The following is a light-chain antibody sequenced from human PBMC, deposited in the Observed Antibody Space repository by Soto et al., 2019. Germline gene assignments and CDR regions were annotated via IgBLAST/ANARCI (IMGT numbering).Light chain of an antibody. CDR2: GNS. Sequence: QSVLTQPPSVSGAPGQRVTISCTGSSPNIGARYDVHWYQQLPGTAPKLLIDGNSNRPSGVPDRFSGSKSGTSASLAITGLQAEDEADYYCQSYDSTHVVFGGGTKLTVL. CDR1: SPNIGARYD. J-gene: IGLJ2*01. V-gene: IGLV1-40*01. CDR3: QSYDSTHVV.